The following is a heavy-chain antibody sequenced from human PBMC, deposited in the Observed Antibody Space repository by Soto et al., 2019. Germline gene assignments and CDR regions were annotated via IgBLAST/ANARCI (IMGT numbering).Heavy chain of an antibody. CDR3: ARRAGSGTYLPYYFDH. CDR2: VHYSGST. D-gene: IGHD3-10*01. CDR1: GGSISSSTYY. Sequence: PSETLSLTCTVSGGSISSSTYYWSWIRQSPGKGLEWIGYVHYSGSTNYNPSLKSRVTISVDTSKNQFSLKLSSVTAADTAVYYCARRAGSGTYLPYYFDHWVQGTLVTVSS. J-gene: IGHJ4*02. V-gene: IGHV4-61*01.